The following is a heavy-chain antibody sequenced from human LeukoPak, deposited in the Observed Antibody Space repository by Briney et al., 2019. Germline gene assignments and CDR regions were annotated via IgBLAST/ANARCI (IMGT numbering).Heavy chain of an antibody. CDR3: ATRFLEWFG. D-gene: IGHD3-3*01. Sequence: ETLSLTCTVSGGSISSGGYYWSWVRQAPGKGLEWVSAISGSGGSTYYADSVKGRFTISRDNSKNTLYLQMNSLRAEDTAVYYCATRFLEWFGRGQGTLVTVSS. CDR1: GGSISSGGYY. CDR2: ISGSGGST. J-gene: IGHJ4*02. V-gene: IGHV3-23*01.